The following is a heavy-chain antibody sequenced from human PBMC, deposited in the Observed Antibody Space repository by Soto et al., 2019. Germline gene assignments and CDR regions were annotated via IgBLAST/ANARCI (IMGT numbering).Heavy chain of an antibody. CDR2: ISAYNGNT. CDR1: GYTFTSYG. Sequence: QVPLVQSGAEVKKPGDSVKVSCKASGYTFTSYGISWVRQAPGQGLEWMGWISAYNGNTNYAQKLQGRVTMTTDTSTSTADMELRSLRSDDTVVYYCARAWSHDYNDYWGQGTLVTVSS. J-gene: IGHJ4*02. CDR3: ARAWSHDYNDY. V-gene: IGHV1-18*01. D-gene: IGHD4-4*01.